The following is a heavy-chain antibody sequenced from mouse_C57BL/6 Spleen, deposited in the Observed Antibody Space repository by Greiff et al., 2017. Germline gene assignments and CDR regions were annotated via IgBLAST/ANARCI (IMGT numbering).Heavy chain of an antibody. D-gene: IGHD2-1*01. Sequence: VHLEESGAELVKPGASVKLSCKASGYTFTEYSIHWVKQRSGQGLEWIGWFYPGSGSIKYNEKFKDKATLTADKSSSTVYMELSRLTSEDSAVYFCARREGDGTRWGFAYWGQGTLVTVSA. J-gene: IGHJ3*01. CDR2: FYPGSGSI. CDR1: GYTFTEYS. CDR3: ARREGDGTRWGFAY. V-gene: IGHV1-62-2*01.